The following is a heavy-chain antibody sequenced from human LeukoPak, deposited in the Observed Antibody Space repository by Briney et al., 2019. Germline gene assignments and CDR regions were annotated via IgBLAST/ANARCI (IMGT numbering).Heavy chain of an antibody. CDR1: GYTFSSYG. CDR3: ARISGSYYADWFDP. J-gene: IGHJ5*02. CDR2: ISTYNGNT. D-gene: IGHD1-26*01. V-gene: IGHV1-18*01. Sequence: ASVKVSCKASGYTFSSYGITWVRQAPGQGLEWMGWISTYNGNTNYAQKLQGRVTMTTDTSTSTAYMELRSLRSDDTAVHYCARISGSYYADWFDPWGQGTLVTVSS.